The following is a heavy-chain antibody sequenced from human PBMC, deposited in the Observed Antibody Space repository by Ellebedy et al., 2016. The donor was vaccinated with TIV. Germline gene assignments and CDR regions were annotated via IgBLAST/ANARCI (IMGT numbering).Heavy chain of an antibody. CDR1: GYTFTSYG. V-gene: IGHV1-18*01. CDR2: ISAYNGNT. D-gene: IGHD3-9*01. J-gene: IGHJ4*02. CDR3: ARVFAQTYYDILTGRRGGYYFDY. Sequence: ASVKVSCXASGYTFTSYGISWVRQAPGQGLEWMGWISAYNGNTNYAQKLQGRVTMTTDTSTSTAYMELSSLRSEDTAVYYCARVFAQTYYDILTGRRGGYYFDYWGQGTLVTVSS.